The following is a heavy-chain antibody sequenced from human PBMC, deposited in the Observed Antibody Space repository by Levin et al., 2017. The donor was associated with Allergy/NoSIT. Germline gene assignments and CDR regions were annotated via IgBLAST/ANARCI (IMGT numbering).Heavy chain of an antibody. CDR3: ARASQNYYYYMDV. Sequence: LSLPCAASGFPFRSSSMNWVRQAPGKGLEWVSYISSSSSTIYYADSVKGRFTISRDNAKNSLYLQMNSLRDEDTAVYYCARASQNYYYYMDVWGKGTTVTVSS. CDR2: ISSSSSTI. V-gene: IGHV3-48*02. CDR1: GFPFRSSS. J-gene: IGHJ6*03.